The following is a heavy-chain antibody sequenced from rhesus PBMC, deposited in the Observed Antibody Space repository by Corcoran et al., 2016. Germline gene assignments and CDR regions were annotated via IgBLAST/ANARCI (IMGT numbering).Heavy chain of an antibody. D-gene: IGHD4-23*01. CDR2: IIYTDITL. J-gene: IGHJ4*01. Sequence: EVQLVESGGGLVQPGGSLRLSCAASGFTFSSYDMSWVRQASGKGLEWVSYIIYTDITLYYPDSGKGRFTISRDNAKNSLSLQMSSLRAEETAVYYCTRNTVTFFDYWGQGVLVTVSS. CDR1: GFTFSSYD. CDR3: TRNTVTFFDY. V-gene: IGHV3-136*01.